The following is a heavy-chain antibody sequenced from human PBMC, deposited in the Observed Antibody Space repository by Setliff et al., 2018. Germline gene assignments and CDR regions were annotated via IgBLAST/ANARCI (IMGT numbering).Heavy chain of an antibody. CDR1: GFNFSSYA. Sequence: GGSLRLSCAASGFNFSSYAFNWVRQAPGKGLEWVSSISSRSTYIYYADSLKGRFTISRDNAKDSLYLQMNSLRAEDTAVYYCASGDWFYFDTWGQGTLVTVSS. J-gene: IGHJ4*02. CDR2: ISSRSTYI. V-gene: IGHV3-21*01. D-gene: IGHD2-21*01. CDR3: ASGDWFYFDT.